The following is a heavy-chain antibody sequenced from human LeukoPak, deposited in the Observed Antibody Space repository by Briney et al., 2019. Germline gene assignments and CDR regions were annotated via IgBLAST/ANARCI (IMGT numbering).Heavy chain of an antibody. Sequence: ASVKVSCKVSGYTLTELSMHWVRQAPGKGLEWMGGFDPEDGETIYAQKFQGRVTMTEDTSTDTAYMELSSLRSEDTAVYYCATYYYDYLTFSRVDWGQGTLVTVSS. CDR1: GYTLTELS. J-gene: IGHJ4*02. D-gene: IGHD3-3*01. V-gene: IGHV1-24*01. CDR2: FDPEDGET. CDR3: ATYYYDYLTFSRVD.